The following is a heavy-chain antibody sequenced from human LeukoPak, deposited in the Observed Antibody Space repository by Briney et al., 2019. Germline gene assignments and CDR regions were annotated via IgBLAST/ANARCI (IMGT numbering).Heavy chain of an antibody. D-gene: IGHD1-14*01. CDR2: INLYNGAT. CDR3: ASWAGGNEPVASFDY. Sequence: ASVTVSCKPTGYSFTAYYIFWMRQAPGQGLECMGWINLYNGATKYAQRLQSRVTMTRDTSISTAYMELSRLRSDDTATYYCASWAGGNEPVASFDYWGQGTLVTVSS. CDR1: GYSFTAYY. V-gene: IGHV1-2*02. J-gene: IGHJ4*02.